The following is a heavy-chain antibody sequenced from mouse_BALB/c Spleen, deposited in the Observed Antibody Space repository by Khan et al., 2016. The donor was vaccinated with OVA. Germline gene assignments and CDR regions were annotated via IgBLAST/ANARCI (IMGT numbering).Heavy chain of an antibody. J-gene: IGHJ3*01. CDR1: GYTFTSYD. CDR2: MFPGDGST. Sequence: QIQLVQSGAELVKPGASVKLSCKASGYTFTSYDINWVRQRPEQGLEWIGWMFPGDGSTKYNENFKGKASLTTDKSSRTDYMQLSRLTSEDSGAYFCARGGYGGFAYWGQGTLVTVSA. V-gene: IGHV1S56*01. CDR3: ARGGYGGFAY. D-gene: IGHD2-14*01.